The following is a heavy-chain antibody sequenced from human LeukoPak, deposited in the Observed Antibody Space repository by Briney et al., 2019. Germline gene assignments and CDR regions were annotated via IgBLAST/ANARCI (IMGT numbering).Heavy chain of an antibody. V-gene: IGHV4-34*01. CDR2: INHSGST. D-gene: IGHD4-17*01. CDR1: GGSFSGYY. CDR3: ARSGTGKPRLDYGELFDY. Sequence: SETLSLTFAVYGGSFSGYYWNWIRQPPGKGLEWIGEINHSGSTNYNPSLKSRVTISIDTSKNQFSLKLSSVTAADTAVYYCARSGTGKPRLDYGELFDYWGQGTLVTVSS. J-gene: IGHJ4*02.